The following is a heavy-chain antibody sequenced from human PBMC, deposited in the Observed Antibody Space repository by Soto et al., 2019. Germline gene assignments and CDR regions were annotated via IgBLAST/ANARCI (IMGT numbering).Heavy chain of an antibody. V-gene: IGHV3-23*01. D-gene: IGHD4-17*01. J-gene: IGHJ4*02. Sequence: EVQLLESGGGLVQPGESLRLSCAVSGFTFSNYAMSWGRQVPGKGLEGVSTISGSGGSTYYADSVKGRFTISRDNSKNTLYLQMNGLRAEDTAVYYCVKQHMRAIRAFDYWGQGTLVTVSS. CDR3: VKQHMRAIRAFDY. CDR1: GFTFSNYA. CDR2: ISGSGGST.